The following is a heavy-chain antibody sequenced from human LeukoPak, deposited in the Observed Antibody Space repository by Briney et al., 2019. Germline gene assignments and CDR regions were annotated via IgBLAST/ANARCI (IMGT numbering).Heavy chain of an antibody. D-gene: IGHD3-10*01. CDR2: ISGSGGST. CDR3: AKGTYYYGSGSQYGY. V-gene: IGHV3-23*01. J-gene: IGHJ4*02. Sequence: GGSLRLSCAASGFTFSSYAMSWVRQAPGKGLEWVSAISGSGGSTYYADSVKGRFTISRDSSKNTLYLQMNGLRAEDTAVYYCAKGTYYYGSGSQYGYWGQGTLVTVSS. CDR1: GFTFSSYA.